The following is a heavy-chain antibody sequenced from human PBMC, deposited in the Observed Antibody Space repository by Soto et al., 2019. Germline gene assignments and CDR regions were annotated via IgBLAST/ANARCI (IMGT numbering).Heavy chain of an antibody. J-gene: IGHJ3*02. CDR2: IKQDGSEK. CDR3: ARGRYCSGGSCYNDAFDI. V-gene: IGHV3-7*01. D-gene: IGHD2-15*01. CDR1: GFTFSSHW. Sequence: VGSLILSCAASGFTFSSHWMSWVRLAPGKGLEWGAKIKQDGSEKCYVDALKGRFTIARDNAKNSLYLQMNSLRAEDTAVYYCARGRYCSGGSCYNDAFDIWGQGTIVTVSS.